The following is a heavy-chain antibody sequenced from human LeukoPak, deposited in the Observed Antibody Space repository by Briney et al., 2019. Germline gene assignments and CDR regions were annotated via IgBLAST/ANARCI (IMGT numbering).Heavy chain of an antibody. Sequence: SETLSLTCTVSGGSISSSSYYWGWIRQPPGKGLEWIGSIYYSGNTYYNPSLKSRVTISVDTSKKQFSLKLSSVTAADTAMYYCAGQRVAAAGTPYFDYWGQGTLVTVSS. D-gene: IGHD6-13*01. J-gene: IGHJ4*02. CDR2: IYYSGNT. CDR1: GGSISSSSYY. CDR3: AGQRVAAAGTPYFDY. V-gene: IGHV4-39*01.